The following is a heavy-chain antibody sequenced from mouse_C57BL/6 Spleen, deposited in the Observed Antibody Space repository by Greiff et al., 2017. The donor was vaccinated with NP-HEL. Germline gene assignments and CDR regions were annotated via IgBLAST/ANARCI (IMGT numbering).Heavy chain of an antibody. CDR3: ARDYYDYDVLAY. CDR2: IDPSDSET. D-gene: IGHD2-4*01. CDR1: GYTFTSYW. Sequence: VQLQQPGAELVRPGSSVKLSCKASGYTFTSYWMHWVKQRPIQGLEWIGNIDPSDSETHYNQKFKDKATLTVDKSSSTAYMQLSSLTSEDSAVYYCARDYYDYDVLAYWGQGTLVTVSA. V-gene: IGHV1-52*01. J-gene: IGHJ3*01.